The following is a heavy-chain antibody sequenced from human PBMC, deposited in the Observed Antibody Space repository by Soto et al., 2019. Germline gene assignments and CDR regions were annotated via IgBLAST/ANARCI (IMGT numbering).Heavy chain of an antibody. V-gene: IGHV4-39*07. CDR2: IYYSGNT. D-gene: IGHD6-19*01. Sequence: SETLSLTCSVSGGSISSSSYYWGWIRQPPGRGLEWIGTIYYSGNTKYTPSLKSRATISVDTSKNQFSLKLSSVTAADTAVYYCARDPGSGWYGSYYYGMDVWGQGTTVTVSS. CDR3: ARDPGSGWYGSYYYGMDV. J-gene: IGHJ6*02. CDR1: GGSISSSSYY.